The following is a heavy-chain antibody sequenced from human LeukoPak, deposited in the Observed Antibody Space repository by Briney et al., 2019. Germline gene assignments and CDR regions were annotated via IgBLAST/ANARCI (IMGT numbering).Heavy chain of an antibody. V-gene: IGHV3-53*01. Sequence: RPGGSPRLSCVASGFTVSSNYMSWVRQAPGKGLEWVSVIYTSGSTHYADSVKGRFTISRDNSKNTLFLQMNSLRVEDTAVYYCARDVVDSSGWYYRWFDPWGQGTLVSVSS. CDR1: GFTVSSNY. J-gene: IGHJ5*02. D-gene: IGHD6-19*01. CDR2: IYTSGST. CDR3: ARDVVDSSGWYYRWFDP.